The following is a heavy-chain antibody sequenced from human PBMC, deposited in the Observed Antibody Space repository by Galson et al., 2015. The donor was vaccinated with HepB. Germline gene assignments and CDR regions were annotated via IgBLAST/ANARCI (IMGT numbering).Heavy chain of an antibody. V-gene: IGHV1-18*04. D-gene: IGHD3-16*02. CDR2: ISVYNGKT. CDR3: ARAYYDYAWGTYRPVCLDY. Sequence: SVKVSCKASGYNISNDGITWMRQAPGQGLEWMGWISVYNGKTYYAEKFQGRVTMTTDTSTNTAYVEMGSLRSDDTAVYYCARAYYDYAWGTYRPVCLDYWGQGTLVIVSS. CDR1: GYNISNDG. J-gene: IGHJ4*02.